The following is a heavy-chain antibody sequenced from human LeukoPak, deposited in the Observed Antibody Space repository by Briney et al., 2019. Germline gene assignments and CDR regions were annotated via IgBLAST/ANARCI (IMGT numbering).Heavy chain of an antibody. D-gene: IGHD6-6*01. V-gene: IGHV1-24*01. CDR1: GYTLTELS. J-gene: IGHJ1*01. Sequence: ASVKVSCKVSGYTLTELSMHWVRQAPGKGLEWMGGFDPEDGETIYAQKFQGRVTMTEDTSTDTAYMELSSLRSDDTAVYYCARAYSSSLYFQHWGQGTLVTVSS. CDR3: ARAYSSSLYFQH. CDR2: FDPEDGET.